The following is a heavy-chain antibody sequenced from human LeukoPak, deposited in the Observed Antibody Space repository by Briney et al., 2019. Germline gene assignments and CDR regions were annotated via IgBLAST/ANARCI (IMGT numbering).Heavy chain of an antibody. CDR1: GYTFTSYD. CDR3: AREAVTIFGLVRTQTPKGPHRFDP. J-gene: IGHJ5*02. Sequence: ASVKVSCKASGYTFTSYDIIWVRQATGQGLEWMGWMNPNSGNTGYAQKFQGRVTMTRNTSISTAYMELSSLRSEDTAVYYCAREAVTIFGLVRTQTPKGPHRFDPWGQGTLVTVSS. D-gene: IGHD3-3*01. CDR2: MNPNSGNT. V-gene: IGHV1-8*01.